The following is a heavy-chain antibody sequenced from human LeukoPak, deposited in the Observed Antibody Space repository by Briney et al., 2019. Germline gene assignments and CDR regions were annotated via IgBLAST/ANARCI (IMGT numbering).Heavy chain of an antibody. J-gene: IGHJ6*02. CDR2: IKTDGTYT. CDR3: ASEEGGLDV. CDR1: GFTFSTYA. Sequence: GGSLRLSCAASGFTFSTYAIHWVRQAPGKGLVWVSRIKTDGTYTSYADSVKGRFTISRDNAKSTLYLQMNALRGEDTAVYYCASEEGGLDVWGQGTTVTVSS. V-gene: IGHV3-74*01.